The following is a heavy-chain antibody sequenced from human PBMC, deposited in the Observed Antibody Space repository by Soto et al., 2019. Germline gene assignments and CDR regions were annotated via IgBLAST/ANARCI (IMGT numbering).Heavy chain of an antibody. J-gene: IGHJ6*03. CDR1: GYTFTSYD. CDR2: MNPNSGNT. D-gene: IGHD6-13*01. CDR3: AMGYSSSWEDYYYYYMDV. V-gene: IGHV1-8*01. Sequence: ASVKVSCKASGYTFTSYDINWVRQATGQGLEWMGWMNPNSGNTGYAQKFQGRVTMTRNTSISTAYMELSSLRSEDTAVYYCAMGYSSSWEDYYYYYMDVWGKGTTVTVSS.